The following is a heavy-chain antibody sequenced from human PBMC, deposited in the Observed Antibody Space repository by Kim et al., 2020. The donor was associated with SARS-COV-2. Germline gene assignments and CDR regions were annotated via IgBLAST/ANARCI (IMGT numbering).Heavy chain of an antibody. CDR1: GFTFSSYD. D-gene: IGHD3-10*01. CDR2: IGTAGDT. CDR3: ARGELLWFGNYGMDV. Sequence: GGSLRLSCAASGFTFSSYDMHWVRQATGKGLEWVSAIGTAGDTYYPGSVKGRFTISRENAKNSLYLQMNSLRAGDTAVYYCARGELLWFGNYGMDVWGQGTTVTVSS. J-gene: IGHJ6*02. V-gene: IGHV3-13*01.